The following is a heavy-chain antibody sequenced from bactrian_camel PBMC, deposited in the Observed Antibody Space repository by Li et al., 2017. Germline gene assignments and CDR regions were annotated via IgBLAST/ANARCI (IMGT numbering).Heavy chain of an antibody. CDR3: SYDVYCSGNWNTFGV. Sequence: DVQLVESGGGSVQHGGSLRLSCSASMFTYSRLCMAWFRQTPGKEREVVASLDSDGTTEYADSVKGRFTISQDSSETTLFLQMNDLKPEDTAMYYCSYDVYCSGNWNTFGVWGQGTQVTVS. D-gene: IGHD2*01. J-gene: IGHJ6*01. CDR1: MFTYSRLC. CDR2: LDSDGTT. V-gene: IGHV3S67*01.